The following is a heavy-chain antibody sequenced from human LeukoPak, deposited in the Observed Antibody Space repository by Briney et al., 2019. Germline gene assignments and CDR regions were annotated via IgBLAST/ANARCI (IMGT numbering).Heavy chain of an antibody. CDR2: IYYSGST. Sequence: PSETLSLTCTVSGGSISSYYWSWIRQPPGKGLEWIGYIYYSGSTNYNPSLKSRVTISVDTSKNQFSLKLSSVTAADTAVYYCAREGIAVARGWFDPWGQGTLVTVSS. V-gene: IGHV4-59*12. D-gene: IGHD6-19*01. CDR1: GGSISSYY. J-gene: IGHJ5*02. CDR3: AREGIAVARGWFDP.